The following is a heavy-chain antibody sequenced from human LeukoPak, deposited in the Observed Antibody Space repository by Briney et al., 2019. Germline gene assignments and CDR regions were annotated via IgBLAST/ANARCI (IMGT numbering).Heavy chain of an antibody. CDR3: ARNSYGPTISDY. V-gene: IGHV4-39*01. CDR1: GGSISSSSYY. J-gene: IGHJ4*02. CDR2: IYYSGST. Sequence: PSETLSLTCTVSGGSISSSSYYWGWIRQPPGKGLEWIGGIYYSGSTYYNPSLKSRVTISVDTSKNQFSLKLSSVTAADTAVYYCARNSYGPTISDYWGQGTLVTVSS. D-gene: IGHD5-18*01.